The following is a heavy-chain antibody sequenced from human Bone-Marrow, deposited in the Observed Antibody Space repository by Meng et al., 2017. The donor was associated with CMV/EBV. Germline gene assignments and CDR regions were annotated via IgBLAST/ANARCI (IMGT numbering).Heavy chain of an antibody. D-gene: IGHD3-10*01. J-gene: IGHJ3*02. CDR3: ARGQGRGVDAFDI. Sequence: GSLRLFCAVYGGSFSGYYWSWIRQPPGKGLEWIGEINHSGSTNYNPSLKSRVTISVDTSKNQFSLKLSSVTAADTAVYYCARGQGRGVDAFDIWGQGTMVTVSS. CDR2: INHSGST. V-gene: IGHV4-34*01. CDR1: GGSFSGYY.